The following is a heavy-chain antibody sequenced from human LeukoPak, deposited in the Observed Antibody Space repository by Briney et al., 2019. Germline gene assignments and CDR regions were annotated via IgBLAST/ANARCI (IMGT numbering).Heavy chain of an antibody. CDR2: IYYSGST. V-gene: IGHV4-59*08. CDR3: ARGNYYRSGNFPYYFDY. J-gene: IGHJ4*02. D-gene: IGHD3-10*01. Sequence: SETLSLTCSVSGGSISSYYWSWIRQPPGKGLEWIGCIYYSGSTIYNPSLKSRITMSVDTSKNHFSLNLTSVTAADTAIYYCARGNYYRSGNFPYYFDYWGQGALVTVSS. CDR1: GGSISSYY.